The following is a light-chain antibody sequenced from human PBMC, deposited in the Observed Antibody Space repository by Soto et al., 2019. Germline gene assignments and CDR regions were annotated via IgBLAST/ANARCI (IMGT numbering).Light chain of an antibody. V-gene: IGKV3-20*01. CDR1: QSVSSFY. CDR3: QQYGSSLIT. CDR2: GVS. J-gene: IGKJ5*01. Sequence: EIVLTQSPGTLSLSPGERATLSCRASQSVSSFYLAWYQQKPGQAPRLLIYGVSSRATGIPDRFSGGGSGTDFTLTISRLEPTDFAVYYCQQYGSSLITFGQGTRLEIK.